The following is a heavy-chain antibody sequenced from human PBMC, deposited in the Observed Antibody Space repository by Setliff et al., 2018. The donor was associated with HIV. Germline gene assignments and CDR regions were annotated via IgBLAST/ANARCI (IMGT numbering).Heavy chain of an antibody. CDR3: ARERDFYYDNSGYSFDY. V-gene: IGHV4-61*09. J-gene: IGHJ4*02. CDR1: GGSISSNSYY. Sequence: LSLTCTVSGGSISSNSYYWSWIRQPAGKGLEWIGHIYTSGSTNYNPSLKSRATISVDTSKNQFSLNLRSVTAADTAVYYCARERDFYYDNSGYSFDYWGQGTLVTVSS. D-gene: IGHD3-22*01. CDR2: IYTSGST.